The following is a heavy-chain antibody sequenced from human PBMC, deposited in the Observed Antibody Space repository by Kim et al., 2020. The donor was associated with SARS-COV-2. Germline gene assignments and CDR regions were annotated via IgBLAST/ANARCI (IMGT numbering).Heavy chain of an antibody. CDR3: ARGYDYDFWSGYSN. D-gene: IGHD3-3*01. J-gene: IGHJ4*02. Sequence: VDSVKGRFPISRDNAKNSLYLQMNSLRAEDTAVYYCARGYDYDFWSGYSNWGQGTLVTVSS. V-gene: IGHV3-7*04.